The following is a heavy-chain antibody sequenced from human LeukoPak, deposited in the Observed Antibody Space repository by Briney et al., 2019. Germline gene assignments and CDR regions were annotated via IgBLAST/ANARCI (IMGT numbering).Heavy chain of an antibody. Sequence: SETLSLTCAVYGGSFSGYYWSWIRQPPGKGLEWIGEINHSGSTNYNPSLKSRVTISVDTSKNQFSLKRSSVTAADTAVYYCARRIRLRYFDWGHNWFDPWGQGTLVTVSS. CDR3: ARRIRLRYFDWGHNWFDP. D-gene: IGHD3-9*01. J-gene: IGHJ5*02. CDR2: INHSGST. CDR1: GGSFSGYY. V-gene: IGHV4-34*01.